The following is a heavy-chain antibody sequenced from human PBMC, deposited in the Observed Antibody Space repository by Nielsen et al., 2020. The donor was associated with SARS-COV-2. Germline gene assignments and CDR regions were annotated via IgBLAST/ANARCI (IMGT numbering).Heavy chain of an antibody. V-gene: IGHV4-39*01. CDR3: ATPFFSGNFPGGPFDS. J-gene: IGHJ4*02. CDR1: GGSISTSSHS. D-gene: IGHD1-26*01. CDR2: IYSSGTT. Sequence: SETLSLTCTVSGGSISTSSHSWGWIRQPPGKGLEWIGTIYSSGTTYYGPSLRSRVTISIDRFKNRFSLRLSSVTAADTATYYCATPFFSGNFPGGPFDSWGQGTLVTVSS.